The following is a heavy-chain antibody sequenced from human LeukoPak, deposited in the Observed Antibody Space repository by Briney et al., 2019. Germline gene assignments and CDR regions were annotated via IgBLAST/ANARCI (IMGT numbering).Heavy chain of an antibody. V-gene: IGHV3-23*01. D-gene: IGHD2-15*01. CDR3: AKGARYCSGGSCFDEYYFDY. J-gene: IGHJ4*02. Sequence: GGSLRLSCAASGFTFSNYAMGWVRQAPGKGLEWVSGISGSGGSTYYADSVKGRFTISRDNSKNTLYLQMNSLRAEDTAEYFCAKGARYCSGGSCFDEYYFDYWGQGTLVTVSS. CDR1: GFTFSNYA. CDR2: ISGSGGST.